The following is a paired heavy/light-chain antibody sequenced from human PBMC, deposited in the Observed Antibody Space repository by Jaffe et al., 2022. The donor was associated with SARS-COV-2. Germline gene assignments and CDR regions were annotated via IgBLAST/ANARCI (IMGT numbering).Light chain of an antibody. Sequence: QTVVTQEPSFSVSPGGTVTLTCGLSSGSVSTTNYPSWYQQTPGQSPRTLIYSTNTRSSGVPDRFSGSILGNKAALTITGAQADDDSDYYCLLSVGSTWVFGGGTKLTVL. CDR3: LLSVGSTWV. J-gene: IGLJ3*02. CDR1: SGSVSTTNY. V-gene: IGLV8-61*01. CDR2: STN.
Heavy chain of an antibody. J-gene: IGHJ4*02. Sequence: EVQLVESGGGLVQPGGSLRLSCSASGFTFSAYYMHWVRLAPGKGLQYVSTISENGGNTYFADSLKGRFTISRDNSRNTLYLQMSSLRADDTALYYCVKDRSGTWSFDYWGQGTLVTVSS. D-gene: IGHD1-26*01. CDR3: VKDRSGTWSFDY. V-gene: IGHV3-64D*06. CDR1: GFTFSAYY. CDR2: ISENGGNT.